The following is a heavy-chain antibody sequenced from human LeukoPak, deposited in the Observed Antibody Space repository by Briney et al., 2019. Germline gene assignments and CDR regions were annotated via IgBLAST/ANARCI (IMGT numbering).Heavy chain of an antibody. D-gene: IGHD2-15*01. J-gene: IGHJ5*02. V-gene: IGHV1-69*04. CDR3: ATEGDHLDPYSSGGSCHSSASWFDP. CDR2: IIPIFGIA. Sequence: ASVKVSCRASGGTFSSYAISWVRQAPGQGLEWMGRIIPIFGIANYAQKFQGRVTITADKSTSTAYMELSSLSSEDTPVYYCATEGDHLDPYSSGGSCHSSASWFDPWGQGTLVTVSS. CDR1: GGTFSSYA.